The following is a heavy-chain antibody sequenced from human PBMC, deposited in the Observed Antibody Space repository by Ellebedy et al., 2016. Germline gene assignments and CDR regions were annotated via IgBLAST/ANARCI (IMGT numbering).Heavy chain of an antibody. CDR3: ASSGGMDDAFDI. CDR2: ISYDGSNK. Sequence: GESLKISXAASGFTFSSYAMHWVRQAPGKGLEWVAVISYDGSNKYYAYSVKGLFTISRDNSKNTLYLQMNSLRAEDTAVYYCASSGGMDDAFDIWGQGTMVTVSS. D-gene: IGHD3-10*01. V-gene: IGHV3-30-3*01. J-gene: IGHJ3*02. CDR1: GFTFSSYA.